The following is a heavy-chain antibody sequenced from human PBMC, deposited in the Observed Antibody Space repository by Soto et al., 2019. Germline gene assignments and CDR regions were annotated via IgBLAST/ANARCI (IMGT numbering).Heavy chain of an antibody. CDR2: IYYSGST. J-gene: IGHJ4*02. CDR3: VSGYRSYEGGFY. CDR1: GGSISSGDYY. Sequence: SETLSLTCTVSGGSISSGDYYWSWIRQPPGKGLEWIGYIYYSGSTYYKPSLKSRVTISVDTSKNQISLKLSSVTAADTAVYYCVSGYRSYEGGFYWGQGTLVTVSS. V-gene: IGHV4-30-4*01. D-gene: IGHD5-12*01.